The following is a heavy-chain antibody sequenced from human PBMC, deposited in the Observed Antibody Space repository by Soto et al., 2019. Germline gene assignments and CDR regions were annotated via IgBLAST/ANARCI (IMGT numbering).Heavy chain of an antibody. CDR1: GYRFSNSW. Sequence: GESLKISCKGSGYRFSNSWIGWVRQMPGKGLEWMGIIYPGDSDTRYSPSFQGQVTISADKSISTAYLQWSSLKASDTAMYYCARTAAAGKYYYGTDVWGQGTTVTVSS. J-gene: IGHJ6*02. V-gene: IGHV5-51*01. D-gene: IGHD6-13*01. CDR2: IYPGDSDT. CDR3: ARTAAAGKYYYGTDV.